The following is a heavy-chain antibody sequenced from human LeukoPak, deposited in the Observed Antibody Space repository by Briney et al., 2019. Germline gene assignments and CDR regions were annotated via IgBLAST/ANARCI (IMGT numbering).Heavy chain of an antibody. V-gene: IGHV2-5*02. Sequence: GSGPTLVNPTQTLTLTCTFSGFSLSTRGVGVGWIRQPPGKALGWLALLYWDDDKRYSPSLKSRLTITKDTSKNQVVLTMTNMDPVDTATYYCAHRAIAAAGKIIDYWGQGTLVTVSS. CDR3: AHRAIAAAGKIIDY. J-gene: IGHJ4*02. D-gene: IGHD6-13*01. CDR1: GFSLSTRGVG. CDR2: LYWDDDK.